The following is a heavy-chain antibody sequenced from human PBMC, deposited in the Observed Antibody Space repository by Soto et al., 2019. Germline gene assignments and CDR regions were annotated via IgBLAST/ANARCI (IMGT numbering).Heavy chain of an antibody. CDR1: GYSFTSYW. V-gene: IGHV5-51*01. CDR2: IYPGDSDT. CDR3: ARHSTQVPAAISTNYYYGMDV. J-gene: IGHJ6*02. Sequence: GESLKISCKGSGYSFTSYWIGWVRQMPGKGLEWMGIIYPGDSDTRYSPSFQGQVTISADKSISTAYLQWSSLKASDTAMYYWARHSTQVPAAISTNYYYGMDVWGQGTTVTVSS. D-gene: IGHD2-2*01.